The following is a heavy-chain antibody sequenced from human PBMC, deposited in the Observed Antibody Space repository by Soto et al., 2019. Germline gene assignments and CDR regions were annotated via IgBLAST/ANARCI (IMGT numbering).Heavy chain of an antibody. CDR3: ARDPIVGATTGY. D-gene: IGHD1-26*01. CDR2: ISSSSSYI. Sequence: GSLRISCAASGFPFISYSMNWVRQAPGKGLEWGASISSSSSYIYYADSVKGRFTISRDNAKNSLYLQMNSLRAEDTAVYYCARDPIVGATTGYWGQGTLVTVSS. V-gene: IGHV3-21*01. CDR1: GFPFISYS. J-gene: IGHJ4*02.